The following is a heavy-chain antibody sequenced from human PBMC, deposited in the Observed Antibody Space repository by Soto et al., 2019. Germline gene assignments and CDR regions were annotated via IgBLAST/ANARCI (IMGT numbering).Heavy chain of an antibody. Sequence: GGSLRLSCAASGFTFSGSAMHWVRQASGKGLEWVGRIRSKANSYATAYAASVKGRFTISRDDSKNTAYLQMNSLKTEDTAVYYRTRRAAAAAVVPYGMDVWGQGTTVTVSS. CDR3: TRRAAAAAVVPYGMDV. CDR1: GFTFSGSA. J-gene: IGHJ6*02. V-gene: IGHV3-73*01. CDR2: IRSKANSYAT. D-gene: IGHD6-13*01.